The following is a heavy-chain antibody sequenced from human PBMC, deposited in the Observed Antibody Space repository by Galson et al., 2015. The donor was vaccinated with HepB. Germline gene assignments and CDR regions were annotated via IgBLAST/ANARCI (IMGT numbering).Heavy chain of an antibody. CDR3: ARGTGDYGAFDI. V-gene: IGHV1-46*03. CDR2: IKPSGGST. CDR1: GYIFTNHY. J-gene: IGHJ3*02. D-gene: IGHD4-17*01. Sequence: SVKVSCKASGYIFTNHYIHWVRQAPGQGLEWMGIIKPSGGSTTYEQRFQGRVTMTRDTSTTTVYMEVKSLRSDDTAVYFCARGTGDYGAFDIWGQGTMVIVSS.